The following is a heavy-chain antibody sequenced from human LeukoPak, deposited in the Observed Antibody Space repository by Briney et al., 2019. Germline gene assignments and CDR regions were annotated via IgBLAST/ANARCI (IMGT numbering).Heavy chain of an antibody. D-gene: IGHD3-22*01. CDR3: ARTGIYDSSGYPFRMDY. CDR1: GGSISSYY. Sequence: PSETLSLTCTVSGGSISSYYWSWIRQPAGKGLEWIGRIYTSGSTNYNPSLKSRVTMSVDTSKNQFSLKLSSVTAADTAVYYCARTGIYDSSGYPFRMDYWGQGTLVTVSS. V-gene: IGHV4-4*07. CDR2: IYTSGST. J-gene: IGHJ4*02.